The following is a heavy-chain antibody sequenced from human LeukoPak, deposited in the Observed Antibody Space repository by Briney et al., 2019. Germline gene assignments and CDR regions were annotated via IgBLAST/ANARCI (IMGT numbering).Heavy chain of an antibody. V-gene: IGHV3-30*04. CDR2: ISHDGNIK. CDR1: GFTFSSYT. D-gene: IGHD3-22*01. Sequence: GGSLRLSCTASGFTFSSYTMHWVRRAPGKGLEWVAVISHDGNIKYHADSMKDRFTISRDNSRNTLYLQMNNLRPEDTAVYSCARAKYYDSRGYSVREAYDIWGQGTMVTVSS. J-gene: IGHJ3*02. CDR3: ARAKYYDSRGYSVREAYDI.